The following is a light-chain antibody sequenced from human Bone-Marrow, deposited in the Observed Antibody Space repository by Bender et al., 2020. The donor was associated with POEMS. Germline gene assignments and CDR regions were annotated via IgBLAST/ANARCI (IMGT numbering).Light chain of an antibody. CDR2: EVN. Sequence: QSVLTQPASVSGSPGQSITISCTGTGTDVGGYDYVSWYQQHPGNAPKLIIYEVNKRPSGVPDRFSGSKSGNTASLTVSGLQAEDEADYYCNSYGGTYIFWLFGGGTKLTVL. CDR1: GTDVGGYDY. CDR3: NSYGGTYIFWL. J-gene: IGLJ3*02. V-gene: IGLV2-8*01.